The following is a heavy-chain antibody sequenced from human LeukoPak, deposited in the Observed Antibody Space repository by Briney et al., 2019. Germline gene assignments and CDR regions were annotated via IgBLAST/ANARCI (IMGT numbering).Heavy chain of an antibody. D-gene: IGHD1-26*01. Sequence: GGSLRLSCAASGFTSSNYGIHWVRQAPRKGLEWVEIISYDGSSKNCADSVKGRFTISRDNSKKTLFLQMNSLRPEDTAVYYGARDLSGSYCIDYWGRGTLVTVSS. CDR1: GFTSSNYG. CDR3: ARDLSGSYCIDY. CDR2: ISYDGSSK. J-gene: IGHJ4*02. V-gene: IGHV3-30-3*01.